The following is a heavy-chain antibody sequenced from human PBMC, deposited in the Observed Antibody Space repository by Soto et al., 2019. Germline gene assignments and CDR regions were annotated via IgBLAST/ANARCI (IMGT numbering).Heavy chain of an antibody. CDR1: GFTFSSYG. D-gene: IGHD2-15*01. J-gene: IGHJ4*02. Sequence: QVQLVESGGGVVQPGRSLRLSCAASGFTFSSYGMHWVRQAPGKGLEWVAVISYDGSNKYYADSVKGRFTISRDNSKNPLYMRMNSLRAEETAVYYCAKDQRIVVVVAALDYWGQGTLVTVSS. V-gene: IGHV3-30*18. CDR2: ISYDGSNK. CDR3: AKDQRIVVVVAALDY.